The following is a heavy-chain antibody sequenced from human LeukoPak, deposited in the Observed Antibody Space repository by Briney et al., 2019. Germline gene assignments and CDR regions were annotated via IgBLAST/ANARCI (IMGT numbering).Heavy chain of an antibody. J-gene: IGHJ5*02. CDR3: ARNVGWYSHDT. V-gene: IGHV4-59*08. Sequence: SETLSLTCTVFGDSLSSHYWSWIRQPPGKGLEWIGYIYGSGSTHSDPSLRSRITISEDTSKNQFSLKLTSVTAADTAVYYCARNVGWYSHDTWGQGTLVTVSS. CDR2: IYGSGST. CDR1: GDSLSSHY. D-gene: IGHD6-19*01.